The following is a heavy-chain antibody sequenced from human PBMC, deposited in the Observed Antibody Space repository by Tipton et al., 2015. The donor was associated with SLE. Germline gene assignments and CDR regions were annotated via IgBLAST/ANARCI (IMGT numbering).Heavy chain of an antibody. D-gene: IGHD2-21*01. Sequence: QLVQSGAEVKKPGASMKVSCMASGYTFTSYYMHWVRQAPGQGLEWMGIINPSGGNTSYAQKFQGRVTMTRDTSTSTVYMELSSLRSEDTAVYYCARDMAYCGGDCPFDPWGQGTLVTVSS. CDR1: GYTFTSYY. CDR2: INPSGGNT. J-gene: IGHJ5*02. CDR3: ARDMAYCGGDCPFDP. V-gene: IGHV1-46*01.